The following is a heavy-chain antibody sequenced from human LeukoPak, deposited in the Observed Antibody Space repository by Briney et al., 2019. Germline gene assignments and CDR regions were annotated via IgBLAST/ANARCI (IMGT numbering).Heavy chain of an antibody. J-gene: IGHJ5*02. CDR1: GFSLSTSGVG. Sequence: KQAGPTLVKPTQTLTLTCTFSGFSLSTSGVGVGWIRQPPGKALEWLALIYWDDDKRYSPSLKGRLTITKDTSKNQVVLTMTNMDPVDTATYYCAHRQGYYYDTPRWFDPWGQGTLVTVSS. V-gene: IGHV2-5*02. CDR2: IYWDDDK. D-gene: IGHD3-22*01. CDR3: AHRQGYYYDTPRWFDP.